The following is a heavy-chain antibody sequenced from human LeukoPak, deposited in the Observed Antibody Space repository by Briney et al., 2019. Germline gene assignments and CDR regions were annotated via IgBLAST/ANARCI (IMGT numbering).Heavy chain of an antibody. D-gene: IGHD6-19*01. J-gene: IGHJ4*02. Sequence: PSETLSLTCAVYGGSFSGYYWSWIRQPPGKGLEWIGEINHSGSTNYNPSLKSRVTISVDTSKNQFSLKLSSVTAADTAVYYCARGFGYSSGWSSLTDYRGQGTLVTVSS. CDR2: INHSGST. CDR1: GGSFSGYY. CDR3: ARGFGYSSGWSSLTDY. V-gene: IGHV4-34*01.